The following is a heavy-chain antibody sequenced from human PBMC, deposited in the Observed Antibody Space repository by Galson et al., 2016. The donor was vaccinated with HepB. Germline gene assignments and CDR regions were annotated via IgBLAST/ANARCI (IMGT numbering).Heavy chain of an antibody. V-gene: IGHV3-23*01. J-gene: IGHJ3*01. CDR1: GFTYSNYA. CDR2: TRGRGGGT. D-gene: IGHD4-23*01. CDR3: VGDPRSRGWERRLSAFDV. Sequence: SRRLSCAASGFTYSNYAMTWVRHAPGKGLQWVSTTRGRGGGTYYAASVERRFTISRDNSKNTLYLQMRDLRAEDTAVFYCVGDPRSRGWERRLSAFDVWGKGTMVTVS.